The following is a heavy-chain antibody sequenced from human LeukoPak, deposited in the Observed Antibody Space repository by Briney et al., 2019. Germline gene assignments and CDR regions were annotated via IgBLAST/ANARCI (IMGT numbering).Heavy chain of an antibody. CDR1: GGSISSSSYY. CDR2: IYYGGST. D-gene: IGHD4-17*01. V-gene: IGHV4-39*07. CDR3: ARGHDYGDYHFDY. Sequence: SETLSLTCTVSGGSISSSSYYWGWIRQPPGKGLERIATIYYGGSTYYNPSLKSRVTISVDTAKNQFSLKLNSVTAADTAVYYCARGHDYGDYHFDYWGQGTLVTVSS. J-gene: IGHJ4*02.